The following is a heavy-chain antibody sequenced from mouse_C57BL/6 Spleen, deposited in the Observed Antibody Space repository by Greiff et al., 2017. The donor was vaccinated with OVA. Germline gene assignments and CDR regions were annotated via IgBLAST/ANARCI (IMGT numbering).Heavy chain of an antibody. CDR3: ARVYGSSYGWYFDV. V-gene: IGHV1-69*01. Sequence: QVQLQQSGAELVMPGASVKLSCKASGYTFTSYWMHWVKQRPGQGLEWIGEIDPSDSYTNYNQKFKGKSTLTVDKSSSTAYMQLSSLTSEDSAVYYCARVYGSSYGWYFDVWGTGTTVTVSS. CDR2: IDPSDSYT. J-gene: IGHJ1*03. D-gene: IGHD1-1*01. CDR1: GYTFTSYW.